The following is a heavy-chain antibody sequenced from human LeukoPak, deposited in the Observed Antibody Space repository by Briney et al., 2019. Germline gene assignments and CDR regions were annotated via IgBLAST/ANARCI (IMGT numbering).Heavy chain of an antibody. CDR3: AKGGYDFWSGYQPDYIDY. D-gene: IGHD3-3*01. V-gene: IGHV3-23*01. CDR1: GFTFSSYA. CDR2: ISGSGGST. Sequence: PGGSLRLSCAASGFTFSSYAMRRVRQAPGKGLEWVSAISGSGGSTYYADSVKGRFTISRDNSKNTLHLQMNSLRAEDTAVYYCAKGGYDFWSGYQPDYIDYWGQGTLVTVSS. J-gene: IGHJ4*02.